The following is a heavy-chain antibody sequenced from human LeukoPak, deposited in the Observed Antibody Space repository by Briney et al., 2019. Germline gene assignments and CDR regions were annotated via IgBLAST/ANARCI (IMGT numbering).Heavy chain of an antibody. CDR1: GFTFSSFE. CDR2: ISISGSTI. Sequence: PGGSLRLSCAASGFTFSSFEMNWVRQAPGKGLEWVSYISISGSTIYYADSVKGRFTISRDNAQNSLYLHMSSLRAEDTAVYYCARDPYSGGYGDDYYYYMDVWGKGTTVTISS. D-gene: IGHD1-26*01. J-gene: IGHJ6*03. CDR3: ARDPYSGGYGDDYYYYMDV. V-gene: IGHV3-48*03.